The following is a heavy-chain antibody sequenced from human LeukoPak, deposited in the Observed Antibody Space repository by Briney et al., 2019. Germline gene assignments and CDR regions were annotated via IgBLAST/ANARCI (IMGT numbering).Heavy chain of an antibody. J-gene: IGHJ4*02. CDR2: ISWNSGTI. V-gene: IGHV3-9*01. CDR3: AKDTRRRGGSYDFDY. D-gene: IGHD3-10*01. CDR1: GFTFDDYA. Sequence: PGGSLRLSCAGSGFTFDDYAIHWVRQAPGKGLEWVSGISWNSGTIGYADSVKGRFTISRDHAKNSLYLQMNSLRAEDTALYYCAKDTRRRGGSYDFDYWGQGTLVTVSS.